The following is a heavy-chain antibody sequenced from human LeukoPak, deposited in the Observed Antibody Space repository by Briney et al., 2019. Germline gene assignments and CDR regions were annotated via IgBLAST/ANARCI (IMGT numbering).Heavy chain of an antibody. J-gene: IGHJ4*02. D-gene: IGHD6-19*01. V-gene: IGHV3-21*04. CDR3: AKGPHSSGWYWEMNFDY. Sequence: PGGSLRLSCAASGFTFSSSSMNWVRQAPGKGLEWVSSISTSSIYIYYADSVKGRFTISRDNAKKSLYLQMNSLRAEDTAVYYCAKGPHSSGWYWEMNFDYWGQGTLVTVSS. CDR1: GFTFSSSS. CDR2: ISTSSIYI.